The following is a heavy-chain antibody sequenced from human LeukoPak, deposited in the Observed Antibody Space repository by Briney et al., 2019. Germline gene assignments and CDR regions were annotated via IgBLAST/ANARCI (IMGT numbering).Heavy chain of an antibody. CDR3: ARGVVGYSLNFDY. CDR1: GFTFSSYS. D-gene: IGHD2-15*01. J-gene: IGHJ4*02. V-gene: IGHV3-21*01. Sequence: PGGSLRLSCAASGFTFSSYSMNWVRQAPGKGLEWVSSISSSSSYIYYADSVKGRFTISGDNAKNSLYLQMNSLRAEDTAVYYCARGVVGYSLNFDYWGQGTLVTVSS. CDR2: ISSSSSYI.